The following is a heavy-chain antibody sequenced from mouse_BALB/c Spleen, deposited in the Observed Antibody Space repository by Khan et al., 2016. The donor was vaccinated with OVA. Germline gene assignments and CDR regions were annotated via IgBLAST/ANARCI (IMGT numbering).Heavy chain of an antibody. J-gene: IGHJ2*01. Sequence: QVQPKESGAELAKPGASVKMSCKASGYTFTSYRINWVKQRPGQGLAWIGYINPSTGYTDYNQKFKDKATLTADKSSSTAYMQLSNLTSEDSAVYYCARRGLRWDFDYWGQGTTLTVSS. D-gene: IGHD1-1*01. V-gene: IGHV1-4*01. CDR3: ARRGLRWDFDY. CDR2: INPSTGYT. CDR1: GYTFTSYR.